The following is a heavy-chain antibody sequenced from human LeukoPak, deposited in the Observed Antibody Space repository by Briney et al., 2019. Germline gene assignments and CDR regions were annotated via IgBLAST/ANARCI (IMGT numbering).Heavy chain of an antibody. CDR3: ARLGSGNTYGFGLFDY. J-gene: IGHJ4*02. V-gene: IGHV4-59*08. Sequence: PSETLSLTCTVSGGSISSYYWSWIRQPPGKGLEWIGYVYNSGSTNYNPSLKSRVTISVDTSKNQVSLKLNSVTAADTAVYYCARLGSGNTYGFGLFDYWGQGTLVTVSS. CDR1: GGSISSYY. CDR2: VYNSGST. D-gene: IGHD5-18*01.